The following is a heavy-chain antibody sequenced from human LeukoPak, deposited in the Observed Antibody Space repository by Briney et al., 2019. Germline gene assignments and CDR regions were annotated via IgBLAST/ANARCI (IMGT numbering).Heavy chain of an antibody. J-gene: IGHJ4*02. V-gene: IGHV3-74*01. CDR1: GLTFSSYW. CDR3: AGWGDSGYDHS. D-gene: IGHD5-12*01. Sequence: GESLRPSCAGSGLTFSSYWMHWVRQAPGKGLVWVSRIKGDGSSTSYADSVKGRFTISRDNTKNTLYLQMNSLRAEDTAVYYCAGWGDSGYDHSWGQGTLVTVSS. CDR2: IKGDGSST.